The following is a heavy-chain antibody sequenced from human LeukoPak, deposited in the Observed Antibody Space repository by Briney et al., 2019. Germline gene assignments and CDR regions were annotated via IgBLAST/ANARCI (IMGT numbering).Heavy chain of an antibody. CDR3: ARDSLRSPGGFDL. CDR2: ISSSSSYI. Sequence: KSGGSLRLSCAASGFTFSSYSMNWLRQAPGKGLEWVSSISSSSSYIYYADSVKGRFTISRDNAKNSLYLQMNSLRAEDTAVYYCARDSLRSPGGFDLWGRGTLVTVSS. V-gene: IGHV3-21*01. CDR1: GFTFSSYS. J-gene: IGHJ2*01. D-gene: IGHD3-10*01.